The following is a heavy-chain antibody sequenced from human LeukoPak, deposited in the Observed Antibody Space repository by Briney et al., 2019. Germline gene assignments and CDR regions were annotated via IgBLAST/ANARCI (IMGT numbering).Heavy chain of an antibody. J-gene: IGHJ4*02. CDR1: GGSISSYY. V-gene: IGHV4-59*08. Sequence: SETLSLTCTVSGGSISSYYWNWIRQPPGKGLEWIGYIYYSGSTIYNPSLRGRVTISIDTSKNQFSLKVNSVTAADTAVYYCASSRGYSFGYSLDYWGKGTLVTVSS. D-gene: IGHD5-18*01. CDR2: IYYSGST. CDR3: ASSRGYSFGYSLDY.